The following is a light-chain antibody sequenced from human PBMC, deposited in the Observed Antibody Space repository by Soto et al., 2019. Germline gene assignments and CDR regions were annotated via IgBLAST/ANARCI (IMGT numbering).Light chain of an antibody. V-gene: IGLV1-40*01. CDR2: VNN. Sequence: QSVLTQPPSVSGAPGQRVTISCTGSSSNIGAGYDVHWYQQVTGTAPKLLIYVNNNRPSGVPDRFSGSKSRTSAPLVITGLQAEDEADYYCQSYDSSLSASVFGGGTKVTVL. J-gene: IGLJ3*02. CDR1: SSNIGAGYD. CDR3: QSYDSSLSASV.